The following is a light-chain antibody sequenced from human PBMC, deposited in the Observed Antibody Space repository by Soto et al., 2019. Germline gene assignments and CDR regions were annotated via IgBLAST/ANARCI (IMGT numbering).Light chain of an antibody. CDR2: EVS. V-gene: IGLV2-14*01. CDR1: SSDVGGYNY. J-gene: IGLJ2*01. Sequence: QSVLTQPASVYGSPGQSITISCTGTSSDVGGYNYVSWYQQHPGKAPKLMIYEVSNRPSGVSNRFSGSKSGNTASLIISGLQAEDEADYYCSSYTSSSTLVFGGGTKLTVL. CDR3: SSYTSSSTLV.